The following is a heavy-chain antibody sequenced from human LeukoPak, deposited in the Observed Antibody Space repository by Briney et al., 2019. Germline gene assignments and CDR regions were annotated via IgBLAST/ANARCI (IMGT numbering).Heavy chain of an antibody. V-gene: IGHV1-46*01. CDR1: GYTFTSYY. Sequence: ASVKVSCKASGYTFTSYYMHWVRQAPGQGLEWMGIINPSGGSTSYAQKFQGRVIMTRDTSTSTVYMELSSLRSEDTAVYYCARDGLKRWPIYDFWSGYPEDYWGQGTLVTVSS. CDR2: INPSGGST. J-gene: IGHJ4*02. CDR3: ARDGLKRWPIYDFWSGYPEDY. D-gene: IGHD3-3*01.